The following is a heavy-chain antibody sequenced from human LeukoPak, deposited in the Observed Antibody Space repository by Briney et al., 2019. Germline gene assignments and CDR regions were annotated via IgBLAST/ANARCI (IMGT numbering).Heavy chain of an antibody. CDR1: GGTFSSYA. D-gene: IGHD5-24*01. V-gene: IGHV1-69*04. Sequence: SVKVSCKASGGTFSSYAISWVRQAPGQGLEWMGRIIPIFGIAIYAQKFQGRVTITADKSTSTAYMELSSLRSEDTAVYYCARENDGDEDGYNSAFDYWGQGTLVTVSS. CDR2: IIPIFGIA. CDR3: ARENDGDEDGYNSAFDY. J-gene: IGHJ4*02.